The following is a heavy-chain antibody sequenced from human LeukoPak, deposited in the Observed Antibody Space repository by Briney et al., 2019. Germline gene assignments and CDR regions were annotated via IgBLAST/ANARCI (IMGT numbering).Heavy chain of an antibody. V-gene: IGHV4-34*01. CDR3: AKDDAWGRYKH. D-gene: IGHD3-16*01. Sequence: TSETLSLTCAVYGGSFSGYYWSWIRQPPGKGLEWIGEINHSGSTNYNPSLKSRVTISVDTSKNQFSLKLSSVTAADTAVYYCAKDDAWGRYKHWGQGTLVTVSS. CDR1: GGSFSGYY. CDR2: INHSGST. J-gene: IGHJ1*01.